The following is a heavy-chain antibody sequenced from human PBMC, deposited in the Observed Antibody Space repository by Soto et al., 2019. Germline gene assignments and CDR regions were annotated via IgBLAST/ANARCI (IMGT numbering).Heavy chain of an antibody. CDR1: GFTFSSYA. V-gene: IGHV3-30-3*01. CDR2: ISYDGSNK. Sequence: GGSLRLSCAASGFTFSSYAMHWVRQAPGKGLEWVAVISYDGSNKYYADSVKGRFTISRDNSKNTLYLQMNSLRAEDTAVYYCARDFGLDYSSGRDHWGQGTLVTVSS. D-gene: IGHD6-19*01. CDR3: ARDFGLDYSSGRDH. J-gene: IGHJ4*02.